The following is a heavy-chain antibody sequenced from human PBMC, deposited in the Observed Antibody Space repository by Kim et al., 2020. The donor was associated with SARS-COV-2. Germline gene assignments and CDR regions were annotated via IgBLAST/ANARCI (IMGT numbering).Heavy chain of an antibody. CDR2: INTDTWNP. CDR3: ARVIWWSYRYTDA. Sequence: ASVKVSCKASGYTFTNYAISWVRQAPGQGREGIGWINTDTWNPTYAQAFTGRFVFSADTSVSTTYLQISSLKAEDTALYYRARVIWWSYRYTDAWCQGTL. J-gene: IGHJ5*02. CDR1: GYTFTNYA. D-gene: IGHD3-16*02. V-gene: IGHV7-4-1*02.